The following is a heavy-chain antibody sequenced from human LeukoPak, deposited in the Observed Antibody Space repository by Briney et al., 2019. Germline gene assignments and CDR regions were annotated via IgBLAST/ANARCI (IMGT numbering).Heavy chain of an antibody. CDR3: AKDRAGTPWAD. V-gene: IGHV3-23*01. CDR1: GYTFSTYT. CDR2: IDGRSVDT. Sequence: GGSVSLSCAASGYTFSTYTMTWVRQAPGKGLECVSTIDGRSVDTFYADSVKGRFTISRDNSRNTVYLQMNSLRAEDTAVYYCAKDRAGTPWADWGQGTLVTVSS. J-gene: IGHJ4*02. D-gene: IGHD1-1*01.